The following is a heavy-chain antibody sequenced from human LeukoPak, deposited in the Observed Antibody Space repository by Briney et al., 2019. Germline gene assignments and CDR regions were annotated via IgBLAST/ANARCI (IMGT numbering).Heavy chain of an antibody. CDR2: ISAYNGNT. V-gene: IGHV1-18*04. D-gene: IGHD2-2*01. Sequence: ASVKVSCKASGYTFTGYYMHWVRQAPGQGLEWMGWISAYNGNTNYAQKLQGRVTMTTDTSTSTAYMELRSLRSDDTAVYYCARDPSRYCSSTSCQSALDYWGQGTLVTVSS. J-gene: IGHJ4*02. CDR3: ARDPSRYCSSTSCQSALDY. CDR1: GYTFTGYY.